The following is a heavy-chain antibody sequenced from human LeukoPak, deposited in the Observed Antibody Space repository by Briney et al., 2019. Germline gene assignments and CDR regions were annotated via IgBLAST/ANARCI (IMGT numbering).Heavy chain of an antibody. J-gene: IGHJ6*03. V-gene: IGHV3-30*02. CDR1: GFTFNSYG. CDR2: IRYDGSDK. D-gene: IGHD1-7*01. Sequence: QPGGSLRLSCAASGFTFNSYGMHWVRQAPGKGLEWVAFIRYDGSDKYYADSVKGRFTVSRDNSKSTLYLQMNSLRTEDTALYYCAKDMVTTGTTIYYYYYYMDVWGKGTTVTVSS. CDR3: AKDMVTTGTTIYYYYYYMDV.